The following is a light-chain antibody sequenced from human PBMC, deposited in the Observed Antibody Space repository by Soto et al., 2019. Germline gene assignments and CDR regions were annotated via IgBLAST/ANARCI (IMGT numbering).Light chain of an antibody. Sequence: QSVLKQPASVSGSPGQSITISCTGTSSDVGGYNYVSWYQHHPGKAPKLIIYDVSNRPSGVSIRFSGSKSDNTASMTISGLQPEDEADYHCSSYTTSNTRQIVFGTGTKVTVL. CDR1: SSDVGGYNY. V-gene: IGLV2-14*03. J-gene: IGLJ1*01. CDR2: DVS. CDR3: SSYTTSNTRQIV.